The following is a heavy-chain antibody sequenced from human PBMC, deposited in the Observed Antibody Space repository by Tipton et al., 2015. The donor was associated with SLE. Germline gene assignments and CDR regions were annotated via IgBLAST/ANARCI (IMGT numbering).Heavy chain of an antibody. D-gene: IGHD3-3*01. J-gene: IGHJ5*02. CDR3: ARGDFDYWSGFPTNWFDP. V-gene: IGHV4-31*03. Sequence: TLSLTCTVSGDSITSGGSYWSWVRQYPGKGLEWIANIYYSGRTYYNPSLKGRVSISLDSSNNQFSLTLTSVTAADTAVYYCARGDFDYWSGFPTNWFDPWGQGTLVTVSS. CDR2: IYYSGRT. CDR1: GDSITSGGSY.